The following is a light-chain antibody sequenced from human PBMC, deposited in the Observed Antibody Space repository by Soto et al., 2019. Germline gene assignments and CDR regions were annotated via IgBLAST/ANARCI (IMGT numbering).Light chain of an antibody. J-gene: IGKJ2*01. CDR2: GAS. Sequence: EIVLTRSPGTLSLSPGERATLSCRASQSVSSSHLAWYQQTPGQAPRLLIYGASSRATGIPDRFSGSGSGTDCTLTISRLEPEDFAVYYCHLYGSSPPRTFGQGTELEI. V-gene: IGKV3-20*01. CDR1: QSVSSSH. CDR3: HLYGSSPPRT.